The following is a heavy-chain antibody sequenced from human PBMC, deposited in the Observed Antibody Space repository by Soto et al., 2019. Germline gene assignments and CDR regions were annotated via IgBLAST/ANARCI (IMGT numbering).Heavy chain of an antibody. Sequence: QVQLVQSGAEVKKPGSSVKVSCKASGGTFSSYAISWVRQAPGQGLEWMGGIIPIFGTANYAQKFQGSVTITADESTSTAYMELSRLRSEDTAVYYCASGEGTYYYDSSGYYRWDYWGQGTLVTVSS. J-gene: IGHJ4*02. CDR3: ASGEGTYYYDSSGYYRWDY. D-gene: IGHD3-22*01. CDR2: IIPIFGTA. V-gene: IGHV1-69*12. CDR1: GGTFSSYA.